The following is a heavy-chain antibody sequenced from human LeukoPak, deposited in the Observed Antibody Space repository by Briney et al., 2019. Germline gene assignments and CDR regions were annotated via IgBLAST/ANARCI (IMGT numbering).Heavy chain of an antibody. V-gene: IGHV1-2*06. CDR2: INPNSGGT. CDR1: GYTFTGYY. CDR3: ARERTTTVTTDYYYYMDV. J-gene: IGHJ6*03. Sequence: ASVKVSCKASGYTFTGYYMHWVRQAPGQGLEWMGRINPNSGGTNYAQKFQGRVTMTRDTSISTAYMELSRLRSDDTAVYYCARERTTTVTTDYYYYMDVWGKGTTVTVSS. D-gene: IGHD4-17*01.